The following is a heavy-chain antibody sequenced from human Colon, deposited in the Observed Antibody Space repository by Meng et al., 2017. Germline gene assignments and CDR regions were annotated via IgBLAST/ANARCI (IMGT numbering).Heavy chain of an antibody. D-gene: IGHD2-21*02. CDR2: ISSDGSHK. Sequence: GESLKISCAASGFTFSSYGMHWVRQAPGKGLEWVAVISSDGSHKYYAESVKGRFTISRDDSKNTLYLQMDSLRAEDTAVYYCARDSIVMTATVILWNWFDPWGQGTRVT. J-gene: IGHJ5*02. CDR1: GFTFSSYG. V-gene: IGHV3-30*06. CDR3: ARDSIVMTATVILWNWFDP.